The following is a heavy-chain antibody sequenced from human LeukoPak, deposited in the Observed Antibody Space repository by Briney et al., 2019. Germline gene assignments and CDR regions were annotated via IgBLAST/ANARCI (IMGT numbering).Heavy chain of an antibody. Sequence: GGSLRLSCVVSGFTFSNFALHWVRQAPGKGLEWVSVISYDGYNTSYIDSVKARFSISRDNSRNILFLQMNSLRPEDTAMYYCARDGIVATMIPELNDYWGQGTLVTVSS. CDR2: ISYDGYNT. CDR1: GFTFSNFA. CDR3: ARDGIVATMIPELNDY. J-gene: IGHJ4*02. D-gene: IGHD5-12*01. V-gene: IGHV3-30-3*01.